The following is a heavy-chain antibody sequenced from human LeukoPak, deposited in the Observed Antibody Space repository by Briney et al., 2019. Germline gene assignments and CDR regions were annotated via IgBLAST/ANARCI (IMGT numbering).Heavy chain of an antibody. J-gene: IGHJ6*02. V-gene: IGHV1-24*01. Sequence: ASVKVSCKVSGYTLTELSMHWVRQAPGKGLEWMGGFDPEDGETIYAQKFQGRVTMTEDTSTDTAYMELSSLRSEDTAVYYCARNQRRALRFLEWYGMDVWGQGTTVTVSS. CDR1: GYTLTELS. CDR2: FDPEDGET. CDR3: ARNQRRALRFLEWYGMDV. D-gene: IGHD3-3*01.